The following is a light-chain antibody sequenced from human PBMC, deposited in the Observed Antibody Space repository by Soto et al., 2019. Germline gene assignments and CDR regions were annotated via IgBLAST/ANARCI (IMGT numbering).Light chain of an antibody. CDR1: SSNVGRYNY. V-gene: IGLV2-11*01. Sequence: QPALTQPRSVSGSPGQSVTISCTGTSSNVGRYNYVSWYQHHPGKAPKLMIYDVSTRPSGVPDRFSGSKSGTTASLTISGLQAEDEADYYCCSYAGSPYVFGTGTKVTVL. CDR2: DVS. CDR3: CSYAGSPYV. J-gene: IGLJ1*01.